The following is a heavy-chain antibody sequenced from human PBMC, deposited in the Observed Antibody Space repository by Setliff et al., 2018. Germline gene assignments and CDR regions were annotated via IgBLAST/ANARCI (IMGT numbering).Heavy chain of an antibody. Sequence: ASVKVSCKASGYTFTSYAIHWVRQAPGQRLEWMGWINAGNGNTKYSQKFQGRVTITRDTSARTAYMELSSLTSEDTAVYYCARRPYDSSGYFNYWGQGTLVTVSS. CDR2: INAGNGNT. J-gene: IGHJ4*02. V-gene: IGHV1-3*01. CDR1: GYTFTSYA. D-gene: IGHD3-22*01. CDR3: ARRPYDSSGYFNY.